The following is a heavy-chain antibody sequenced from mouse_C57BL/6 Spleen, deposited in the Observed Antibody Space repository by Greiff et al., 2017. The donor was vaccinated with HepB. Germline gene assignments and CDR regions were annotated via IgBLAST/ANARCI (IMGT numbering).Heavy chain of an antibody. CDR1: GFSFNTYA. J-gene: IGHJ4*01. CDR3: VRHLSWAMDY. CDR2: IRSKSNNYAT. V-gene: IGHV10-1*01. Sequence: EVQGVESGGGLVQPKGSLKLSCAASGFSFNTYAMNWVRQAPGKGLEWVARIRSKSNNYATYYADSVKDRFTISRDDSESMLYLQMNNLKTEDTAMYYCVRHLSWAMDYWGQGTSVTVSS.